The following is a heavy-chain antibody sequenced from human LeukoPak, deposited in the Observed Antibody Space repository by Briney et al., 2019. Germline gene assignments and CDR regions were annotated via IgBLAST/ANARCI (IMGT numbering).Heavy chain of an antibody. CDR3: ARVNAIQLWLFDY. D-gene: IGHD5-18*01. CDR2: IIPILGRA. V-gene: IGHV1-69*01. Sequence: GSSVKVSCKASGGSFSSNAISWVRQAPGQGLEWMGGIIPILGRANYAQRFQGRVAITADESTSTAYMELSSLRAEDTAMYYCARVNAIQLWLFDYWGQGTLVTVSS. J-gene: IGHJ4*02. CDR1: GGSFSSNA.